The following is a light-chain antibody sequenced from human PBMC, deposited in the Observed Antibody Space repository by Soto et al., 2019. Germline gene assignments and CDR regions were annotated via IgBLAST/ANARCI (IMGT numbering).Light chain of an antibody. J-gene: IGKJ5*01. CDR1: QSVSSSY. Sequence: VLTQSPGTLSLSPGERATLSCRASQSVSSSYLAWYQQKPDQAPRLFIYGAYSKATAIPDKISGSGSGTDFTLTISRLEPEDFAVYYCQQYGSSPLVTFGQGTRLEIK. CDR3: QQYGSSPLVT. V-gene: IGKV3-20*01. CDR2: GAY.